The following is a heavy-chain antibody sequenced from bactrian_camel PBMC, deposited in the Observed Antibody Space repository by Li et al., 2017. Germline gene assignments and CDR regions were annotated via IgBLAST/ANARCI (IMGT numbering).Heavy chain of an antibody. CDR1: GFPISWYA. CDR2: INSGGGNT. D-gene: IGHD4*01. Sequence: VQLVESGGDLVQPGGSLRLSCVASGFPISWYAMSWVRQAPGKGLEWVSAINSGGGNTYYADSVKGRFTISRDNAKNTVYLQLNSLKSEDTALYYCAIVEQGTIATMTFVLDPFGYWGQGTQVTVS. V-gene: IGHV3S40*01. CDR3: AIVEQGTIATMTFVLDPFGY. J-gene: IGHJ4*01.